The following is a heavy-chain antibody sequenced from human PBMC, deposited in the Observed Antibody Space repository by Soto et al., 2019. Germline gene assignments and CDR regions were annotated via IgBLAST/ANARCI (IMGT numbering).Heavy chain of an antibody. CDR1: GYTFTSYA. CDR3: ARTASHTAMVESYYYYYGMDV. V-gene: IGHV1-3*01. CDR2: INAGHGNT. D-gene: IGHD5-18*01. J-gene: IGHJ6*02. Sequence: ASVKVSCKASGYTFTSYAMHWVLQAPGQRLEWMGWINAGHGNTKYSQKFQGRVTITRDTSASTAYMELSSLRSEDTAVYYCARTASHTAMVESYYYYYGMDVWGQGTTVTVSS.